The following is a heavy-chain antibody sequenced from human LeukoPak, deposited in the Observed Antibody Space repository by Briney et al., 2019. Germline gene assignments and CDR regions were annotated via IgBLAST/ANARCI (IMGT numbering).Heavy chain of an antibody. D-gene: IGHD1-1*01. CDR3: ARGGGTHWFDP. J-gene: IGHJ5*02. Sequence: ASVKVSCKASGGTFSRFTISWVRQAPGQGFEWMGGVTPIFGTANFAQRFQGRVSITADESTSTAFMELSSLRSEDTAVYYCARGGGTHWFDPWGQGTLVTVSS. CDR2: VTPIFGTA. CDR1: GGTFSRFT. V-gene: IGHV1-69*13.